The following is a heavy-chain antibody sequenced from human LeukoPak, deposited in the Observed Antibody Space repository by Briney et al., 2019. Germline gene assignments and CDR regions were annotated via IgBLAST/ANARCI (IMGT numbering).Heavy chain of an antibody. Sequence: GASVKVSCKASGYTFTGYYMHWVRQAPGQGLEWMGWINHNSGGTNYAQKFQGRVTMTRDTSISTAYMELSRLRSDDTAVYYCATAESIAAAGPDAFDIWGQGTMVTVSS. J-gene: IGHJ3*02. D-gene: IGHD6-13*01. CDR1: GYTFTGYY. CDR2: INHNSGGT. CDR3: ATAESIAAAGPDAFDI. V-gene: IGHV1-2*02.